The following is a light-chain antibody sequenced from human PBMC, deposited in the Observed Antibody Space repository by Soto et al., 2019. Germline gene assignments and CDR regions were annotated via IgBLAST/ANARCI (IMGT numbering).Light chain of an antibody. CDR1: QGISSY. CDR3: QKYYSAPET. V-gene: IGKV1-27*01. CDR2: AAS. J-gene: IGKJ1*01. Sequence: DIQITQSPSSLSASVGDRVTITCRASQGISSYLAWYQQKPGKVPKVLIYAASTLHSGVPSRFSGSGSGTEFTLTISNVQPEDVATYYCQKYYSAPETFGQGTKVDIK.